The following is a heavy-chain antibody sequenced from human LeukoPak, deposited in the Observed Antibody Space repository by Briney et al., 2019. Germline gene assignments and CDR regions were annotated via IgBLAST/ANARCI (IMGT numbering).Heavy chain of an antibody. V-gene: IGHV3-33*01. Sequence: VQPGRSLRLSCAASGFTFSSYGMHWVRQAPGKGLEWVAVIWDDGSNKYYADSVKGRFTISRDNSKNTLYLQMNSLRAEDTAVYYCARDRWGQQLQGLAPWGQGTLVTVSS. J-gene: IGHJ5*02. CDR3: ARDRWGQQLQGLAP. D-gene: IGHD6-13*01. CDR2: IWDDGSNK. CDR1: GFTFSSYG.